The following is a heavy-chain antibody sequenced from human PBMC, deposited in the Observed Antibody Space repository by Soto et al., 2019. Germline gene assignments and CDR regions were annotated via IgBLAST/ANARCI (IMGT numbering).Heavy chain of an antibody. CDR3: GRVVATVAAPSGMDA. D-gene: IGHD6-19*01. CDR1: GYTFTSYV. V-gene: IGHV1-18*01. J-gene: IGHJ6*02. Sequence: ASVKVSCKASGYTFTSYVISWVRQAPAQGLEWMGWISAYNGNTNFAQKLQGRVTMTTDTSTSTAYMELRSLRSDDTAVYYCGRVVATVAAPSGMDAWGQGTTFTISS. CDR2: ISAYNGNT.